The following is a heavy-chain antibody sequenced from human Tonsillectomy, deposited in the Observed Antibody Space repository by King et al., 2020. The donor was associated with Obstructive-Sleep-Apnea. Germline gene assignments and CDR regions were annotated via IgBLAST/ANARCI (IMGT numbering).Heavy chain of an antibody. V-gene: IGHV3-30*18. J-gene: IGHJ4*02. CDR3: AKLLWFGEYNDY. D-gene: IGHD3-10*01. CDR2: RSYDGSDK. CDR1: GFTFSSSG. Sequence: QVQLVESGGGGVQPGRSLILSCAVSGFTFSSSGMHWVRQAPGKGLEGVAGRSYDGSDKYYADSVEGRFTISRDNPKNTLYLQVISLRTEDTAVYYCAKLLWFGEYNDYWGQGTLVTVSS.